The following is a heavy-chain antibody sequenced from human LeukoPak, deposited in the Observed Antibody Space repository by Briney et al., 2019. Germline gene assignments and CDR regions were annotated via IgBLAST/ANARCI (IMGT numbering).Heavy chain of an antibody. CDR1: GFTFSSYA. Sequence: PGGPLRLSCAASGFTFSSYATSWVRQAPGKGLEWVSAISGSGGSTYYADSVKGRFTISRDNSKDTLYLQMNSLRAEDTAVYYCAKDSSGYDPRFDYWGQGTLVTVSS. D-gene: IGHD5-12*01. CDR2: ISGSGGST. V-gene: IGHV3-23*01. CDR3: AKDSSGYDPRFDY. J-gene: IGHJ4*02.